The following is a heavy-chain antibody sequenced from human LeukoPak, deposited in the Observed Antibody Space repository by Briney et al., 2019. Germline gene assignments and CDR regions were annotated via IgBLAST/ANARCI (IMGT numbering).Heavy chain of an antibody. CDR1: GFTFGDYA. CDR3: TRDKDSGYGAG. CDR2: IRSKAFGGTT. V-gene: IGHV3-49*04. D-gene: IGHD5-12*01. J-gene: IGHJ4*02. Sequence: GGSLRLSCTASGFTFGDYAMTWVRQAPGKGLEWVGFIRSKAFGGTTEYAASVKDKFTISRDDSESVAFLQMNSLKSEDTAVYYCTRDKDSGYGAGWGQGALVTVSS.